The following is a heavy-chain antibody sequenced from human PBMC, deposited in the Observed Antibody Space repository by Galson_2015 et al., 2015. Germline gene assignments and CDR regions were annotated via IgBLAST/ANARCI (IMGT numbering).Heavy chain of an antibody. J-gene: IGHJ4*02. CDR1: GFTFGDKA. CDR3: ARARIGNYFSVFDY. CDR2: ITWNSGSK. D-gene: IGHD2/OR15-2a*01. V-gene: IGHV3-9*01. Sequence: SLRLCCAASGFTFGDKAMHWVRQAPGKGLVWVSGITWNSGSKDYADSVQGRFTISRDNAKNSLYLQMNSLRAEDTAFYYCARARIGNYFSVFDYWGQGILVTVSS.